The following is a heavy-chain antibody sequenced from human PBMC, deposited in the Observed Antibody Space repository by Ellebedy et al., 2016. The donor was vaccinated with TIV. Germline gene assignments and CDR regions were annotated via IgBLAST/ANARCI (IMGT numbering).Heavy chain of an antibody. CDR2: INWNGGST. CDR1: GFNLRDYG. D-gene: IGHD2/OR15-2a*01. CDR3: VRDQDVFPHFFDP. J-gene: IGHJ5*02. V-gene: IGHV3-20*04. Sequence: GGSLRLXCAASGFNLRDYGMSWVRHAPGKVLQWVASINWNGGSTASAEFVKGRFTISRDNAKNSLFLQMNSLGAEDTALYYCVRDQDVFPHFFDPWGQGTLVTVSS.